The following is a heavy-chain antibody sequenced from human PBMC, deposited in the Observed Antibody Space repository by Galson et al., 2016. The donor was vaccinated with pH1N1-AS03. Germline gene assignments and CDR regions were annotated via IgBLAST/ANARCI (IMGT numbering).Heavy chain of an antibody. V-gene: IGHV4-34*01. CDR2: INHSGST. Sequence: SETLSLTCTVSGGSFNNYYWNWIRQSPGKGLGWVGEINHSGSTDYNPSLKSRVTISVDPSKNQISLNLNSVTAADTAVYYCARGSYSSGWYRGRNAFDIWGQGTMVTVSS. CDR3: ARGSYSSGWYRGRNAFDI. D-gene: IGHD6-19*01. J-gene: IGHJ3*02. CDR1: GGSFNNYY.